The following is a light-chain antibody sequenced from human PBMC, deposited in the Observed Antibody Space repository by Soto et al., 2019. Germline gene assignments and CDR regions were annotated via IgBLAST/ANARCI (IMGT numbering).Light chain of an antibody. Sequence: EIMLTQSPSTLSLSPGERATLSCRASQSVGNSHVAWYQQRRGLPPRLLIYGASNRATGIPDRFSGSGSGADFTLTISRLEPEDFAVYFCQQYGNSPPGTFGQGTRLEIK. CDR3: QQYGNSPPGT. V-gene: IGKV3-20*01. CDR2: GAS. CDR1: QSVGNSH. J-gene: IGKJ5*01.